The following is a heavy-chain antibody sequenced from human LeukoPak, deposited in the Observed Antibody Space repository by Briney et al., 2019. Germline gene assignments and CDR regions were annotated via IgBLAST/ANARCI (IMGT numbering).Heavy chain of an antibody. CDR2: IYPGDSDT. D-gene: IGHD6-13*01. V-gene: IGHV5-51*01. CDR1: GYSFTSYW. CDR3: ASFPGYSSSWLDY. Sequence: GESLKISCKGSGYSFTSYWIGWVRQMPGKGLEWMGIIYPGDSDTRYSPSFQGQVTISTDKSISTAYLKWSSLKASDTAMYYCASFPGYSSSWLDYWGQGTLVTVSS. J-gene: IGHJ4*02.